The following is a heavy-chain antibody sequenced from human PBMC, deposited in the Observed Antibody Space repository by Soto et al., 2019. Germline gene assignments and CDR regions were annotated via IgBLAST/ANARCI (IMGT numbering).Heavy chain of an antibody. J-gene: IGHJ5*02. Sequence: ASETLSLTCAVYGGSFSGYYWSWIRQPPGKGLEWIGEINHSGSTNYNPSLKSRVTISVDTSKNQFSLKLSSVTAADTAVYYCARGRIVLMVYAIRYNWFDPWGQGTLVTVSS. V-gene: IGHV4-34*01. D-gene: IGHD2-8*01. CDR2: INHSGST. CDR1: GGSFSGYY. CDR3: ARGRIVLMVYAIRYNWFDP.